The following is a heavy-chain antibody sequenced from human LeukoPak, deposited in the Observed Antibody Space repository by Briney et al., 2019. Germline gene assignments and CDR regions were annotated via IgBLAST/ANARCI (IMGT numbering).Heavy chain of an antibody. CDR2: LHHRGRT. CDR3: TRDGYLIAGSRFDD. D-gene: IGHD6-13*01. V-gene: IGHV4-38-2*02. Sequence: SETLSLTCTVSGYSISDGYYWGWIRQPPGKGLEWIGSLHHRGRTYYNPSLKSRVTTSVDTSTNQIFLTLSPVTAADTAVYYCTRDGYLIAGSRFDDWGQGTLVTVTS. CDR1: GYSISDGYY. J-gene: IGHJ4*02.